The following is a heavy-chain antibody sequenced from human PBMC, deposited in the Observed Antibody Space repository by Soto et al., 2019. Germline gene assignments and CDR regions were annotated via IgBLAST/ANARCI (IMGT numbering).Heavy chain of an antibody. CDR3: AGGVVGPKRFDP. V-gene: IGHV1-69*01. Sequence: QLVQSGAEVKKPGSSVKVSCKASGDTFSKYPISWVRQAPGQGLEWMGGIIRISGAVKYAQKVQGRVTITADESTNTVYMELSSLRSEDTAIYYCAGGVVGPKRFDPWGQGTLVTVSS. J-gene: IGHJ5*02. CDR2: IIRISGAV. D-gene: IGHD1-26*01. CDR1: GDTFSKYP.